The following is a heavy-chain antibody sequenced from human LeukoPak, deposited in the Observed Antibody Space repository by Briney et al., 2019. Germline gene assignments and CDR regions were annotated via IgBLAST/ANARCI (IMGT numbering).Heavy chain of an antibody. J-gene: IGHJ3*02. CDR2: INPNSGGT. CDR1: GYTFTGYY. Sequence: ASVKVSCKASGYTFTGYYMHWVRQAPGQGLEWMGWINPNSGGTNYAQKFQGRVTMTRDTSISTAYMELSRLRSGDTAVYYCARIGDGSGSYAFDIWGQGTMVTVSS. D-gene: IGHD3-10*01. CDR3: ARIGDGSGSYAFDI. V-gene: IGHV1-2*02.